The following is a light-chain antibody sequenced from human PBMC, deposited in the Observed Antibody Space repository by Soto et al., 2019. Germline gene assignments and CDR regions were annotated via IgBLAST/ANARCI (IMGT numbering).Light chain of an antibody. CDR3: QQRSNWPSIT. CDR2: DAS. V-gene: IGKV3-11*01. Sequence: EVFLTQSPATLSLSRWERATLSWGASQSVSTYLAWYQQKPGQAPRLLIYDASNRATGIPARFSGSGSGTDFTLTINSLEPEDSAVYYCQQRSNWPSITFGQGTRLEIK. J-gene: IGKJ5*01. CDR1: QSVSTY.